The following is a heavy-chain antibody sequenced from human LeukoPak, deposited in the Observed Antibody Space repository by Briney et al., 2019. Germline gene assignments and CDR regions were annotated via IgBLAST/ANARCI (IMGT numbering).Heavy chain of an antibody. CDR3: ARGSLAGSCDY. CDR2: ISSNGGST. D-gene: IGHD6-19*01. V-gene: IGHV3-64*01. Sequence: PGGSLRLSCAASGFTYSSYAMHWIRQAPGKGLEYVSAISSNGGSTYYANSVKGRFTISRDNSKNTLYLQMGSLRAEDMAVYYCARGSLAGSCDYWGQGTLVTVSS. CDR1: GFTYSSYA. J-gene: IGHJ4*02.